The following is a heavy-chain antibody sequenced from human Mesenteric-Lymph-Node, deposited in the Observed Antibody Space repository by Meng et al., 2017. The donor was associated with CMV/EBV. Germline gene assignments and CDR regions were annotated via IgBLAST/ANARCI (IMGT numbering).Heavy chain of an antibody. D-gene: IGHD6-13*01. CDR3: AKDQEPGSSWYGNWFDS. CDR1: GFTFSSYA. V-gene: IGHV3-23*01. CDR2: IGASGGYT. Sequence: GGSLKISCAASGFTFSSYAMNWVRQAPGKGLEWVSFIGASGGYTYYADSVKGRFTISRDNSRNTLYLQMNSLRAEDTAVYYCAKDQEPGSSWYGNWFDSWGQGTLVTVSS. J-gene: IGHJ5*01.